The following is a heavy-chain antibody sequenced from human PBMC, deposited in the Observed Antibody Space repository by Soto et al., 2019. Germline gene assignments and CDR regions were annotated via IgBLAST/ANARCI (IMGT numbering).Heavy chain of an antibody. CDR2: ISSGGGTT. CDR3: AKLKGGLGRFYGMDA. CDR1: GFSFRNYA. V-gene: IGHV3-23*04. D-gene: IGHD3-3*01. Sequence: DEQLVESGGGSLQPGESLRLSCAASGFSFRNYAMTWVRQSPGKGLEWVSLISSGGGTTNYADSVKGRFSISRDNSQNMLYLQMNGLRGEDTALYYCAKLKGGLGRFYGMDAWGKGTMVIVSS. J-gene: IGHJ6*04.